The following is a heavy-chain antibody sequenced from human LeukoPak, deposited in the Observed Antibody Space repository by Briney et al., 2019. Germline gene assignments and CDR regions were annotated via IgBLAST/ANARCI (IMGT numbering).Heavy chain of an antibody. CDR2: INHSGST. Sequence: SETPSLTCAVYGGSFSGYYWSWIRQPPGKGLEWIGEINHSGSTNYNPSLKSRVTISVDTSKNQFSLKLSSVTAADTAVYYCARVVVVAASYFDYWGQGTLVTVSS. CDR3: ARVVVVAASYFDY. V-gene: IGHV4-34*01. D-gene: IGHD2-15*01. CDR1: GGSFSGYY. J-gene: IGHJ4*02.